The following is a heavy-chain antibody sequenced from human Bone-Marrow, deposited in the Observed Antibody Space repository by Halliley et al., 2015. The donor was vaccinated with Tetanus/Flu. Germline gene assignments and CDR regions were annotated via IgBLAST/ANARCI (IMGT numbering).Heavy chain of an antibody. Sequence: SLRLSCAVSGGSISGYEWWSWVRQSPGKGLEWLAGIFHGGKKSYNPSVKRGLPISVDRSKNEFSRNLTSVTAADTAVYYCARGGARRHYASSATGVFDYWGQGTLVTVSS. CDR2: IFHGGKK. J-gene: IGHJ4*02. CDR3: ARGGARRHYASSATGVFDY. CDR1: GGSISGYEW. D-gene: IGHD3-22*01. V-gene: IGHV4-4*02.